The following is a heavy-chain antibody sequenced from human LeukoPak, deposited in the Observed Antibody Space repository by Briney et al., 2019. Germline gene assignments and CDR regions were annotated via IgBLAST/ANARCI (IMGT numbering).Heavy chain of an antibody. D-gene: IGHD1-1*01. V-gene: IGHV4-34*01. J-gene: IGHJ4*02. CDR1: GGSFNGYY. Sequence: SETLSLTCAVYGGSFNGYYWSWIRQPPGKGLEWIGEINHSGSTNYNPSLKSRVTISVDTSKNQFSLKLSSVTAADTAGYYCARGPLEPDYWGQETLVTVSS. CDR2: INHSGST. CDR3: ARGPLEPDY.